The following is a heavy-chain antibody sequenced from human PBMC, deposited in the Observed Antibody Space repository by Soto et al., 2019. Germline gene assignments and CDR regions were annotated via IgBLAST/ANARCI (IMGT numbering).Heavy chain of an antibody. CDR2: ISAYNGNT. CDR3: AREGIAASWGMDV. D-gene: IGHD6-13*01. Sequence: GASVKVSCKASGGTSSSYGISWVRQAPGQGLEWMGWISAYNGNTNYAQKLQGRVTMTTDTSTSTAYMELRSLRSDDTAVYYCAREGIAASWGMDVWGQGTTVTVSS. J-gene: IGHJ6*02. V-gene: IGHV1-18*01. CDR1: GGTSSSYG.